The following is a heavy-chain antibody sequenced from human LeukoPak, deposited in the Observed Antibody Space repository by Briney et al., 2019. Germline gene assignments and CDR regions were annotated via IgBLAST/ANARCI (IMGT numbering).Heavy chain of an antibody. CDR2: MSPSTGNT. Sequence: ASVKVSCKASGYTFTSYDINWVRQATGQGFEWMGWMSPSTGNTGYAQKFQGRVTMTRNTSISTAYMELSSLRSEDTAVYYCARDSYCGGDCYFPNAYGMDVWGQGTTVTVSS. CDR3: ARDSYCGGDCYFPNAYGMDV. D-gene: IGHD2-21*02. CDR1: GYTFTSYD. J-gene: IGHJ6*02. V-gene: IGHV1-8*01.